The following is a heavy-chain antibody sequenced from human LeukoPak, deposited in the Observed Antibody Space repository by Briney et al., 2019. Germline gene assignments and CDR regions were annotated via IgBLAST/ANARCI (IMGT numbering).Heavy chain of an antibody. Sequence: PGGSLRLSCAASGFTFSSYAMSWVRQAPGKGLEWVSATSGSGSTTYYADSVKGRFTFSRDNSKNTLFLQMNSLGAEDTAVYFCAKTEGSGNQPFDYWGQGNLVTVSS. CDR2: TSGSGSTT. J-gene: IGHJ4*02. V-gene: IGHV3-23*01. CDR1: GFTFSSYA. D-gene: IGHD3-10*01. CDR3: AKTEGSGNQPFDY.